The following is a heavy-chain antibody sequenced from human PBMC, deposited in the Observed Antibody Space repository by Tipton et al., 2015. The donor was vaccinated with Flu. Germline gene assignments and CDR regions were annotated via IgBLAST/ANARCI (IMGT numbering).Heavy chain of an antibody. J-gene: IGHJ4*02. Sequence: SLRLSCTVSDDSIRSGNWWSWVRQPPGKGLQWIGEIYHSGSTNYNPSLKSRVTISVDESKNQFSLKVHSVTAADTAVYYCARAPLIGPRPFQYWGRGTLVTVSS. D-gene: IGHD6-6*01. CDR1: DDSIRSGNW. CDR3: ARAPLIGPRPFQY. CDR2: IYHSGST. V-gene: IGHV4-4*02.